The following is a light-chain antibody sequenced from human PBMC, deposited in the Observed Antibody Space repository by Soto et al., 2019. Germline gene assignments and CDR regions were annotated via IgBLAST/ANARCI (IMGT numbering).Light chain of an antibody. J-gene: IGLJ3*02. V-gene: IGLV3-21*01. CDR1: NIGSKS. CDR2: YDS. Sequence: SYELTQPPSVSVAPGKTASVACGGSNIGSKSVHWYQKKSGQALVLVMYYDSDQPSGIPERFSGSNSGNRATLNIRRVEGRDQADYYCPVWDISSGHVVFGGGTKHTVL. CDR3: PVWDISSGHVV.